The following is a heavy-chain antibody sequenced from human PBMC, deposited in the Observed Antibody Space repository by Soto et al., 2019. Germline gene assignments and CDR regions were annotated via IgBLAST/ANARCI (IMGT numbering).Heavy chain of an antibody. D-gene: IGHD2-15*01. Sequence: QVQLQESGPGLVKPSQTLSLTCTVSGGSISSGNYYWSWIRQPPGKVLEWIGFISYSGSTYYSTSLRSRVTRSVDTSKGQFSLNLSFVTAADTAVYYCATMGTPATGLYFFDYWGQGSLVTVSS. J-gene: IGHJ4*02. CDR3: ATMGTPATGLYFFDY. CDR1: GGSISSGNYY. V-gene: IGHV4-30-4*01. CDR2: ISYSGST.